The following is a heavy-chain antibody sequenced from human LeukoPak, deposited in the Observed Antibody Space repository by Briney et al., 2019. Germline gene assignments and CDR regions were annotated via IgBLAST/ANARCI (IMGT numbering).Heavy chain of an antibody. CDR3: ARDPYSGSYGHLYYYYMDV. CDR2: IKQDGSEK. J-gene: IGHJ6*03. V-gene: IGHV3-7*01. Sequence: GGSLRLSCAASGFTFSSYSMSWVRQAPGKGLEWVANIKQDGSEKNYVGSVKGRFTIARDNDKTSLFLQVDSLRDEDTAVYYCARDPYSGSYGHLYYYYMDVWGKGTTVTVSS. D-gene: IGHD1-26*01. CDR1: GFTFSSYS.